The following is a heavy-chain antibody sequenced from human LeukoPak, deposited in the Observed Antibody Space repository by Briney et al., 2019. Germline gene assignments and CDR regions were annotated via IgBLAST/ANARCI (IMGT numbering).Heavy chain of an antibody. CDR1: GFTFDDYG. D-gene: IGHD3-10*01. CDR3: AREYYGSGSYYNVGY. V-gene: IGHV3-20*04. Sequence: GGSLRLSCAASGFTFDDYGEIWVPHAPGKGLVWFSGLNWNGGRTGYADSVKGRFTISRDNAKKSLYVQMNSLRGEDTALYYCAREYYGSGSYYNVGYWGQGTLVTVSS. CDR2: LNWNGGRT. J-gene: IGHJ4*02.